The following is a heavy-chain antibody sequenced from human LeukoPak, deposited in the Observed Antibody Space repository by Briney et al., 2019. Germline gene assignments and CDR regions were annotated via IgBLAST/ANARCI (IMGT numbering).Heavy chain of an antibody. J-gene: IGHJ4*02. CDR1: GYTFTSYG. CDR3: ARVFIPGSLNNIVVVPAAAMAFDY. CDR2: ISAYNGNT. Sequence: ASVKVSCKASGYTFTSYGISWVRQAPGQGLERMGWISAYNGNTNYAQKLQGRVTMTTDTSTSTAYMELRSLRSDDTAVYYCARVFIPGSLNNIVVVPAAAMAFDYWGQGTLVTVSS. D-gene: IGHD2-2*01. V-gene: IGHV1-18*01.